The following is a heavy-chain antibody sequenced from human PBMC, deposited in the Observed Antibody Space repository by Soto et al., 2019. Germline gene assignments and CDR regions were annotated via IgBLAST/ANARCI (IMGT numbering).Heavy chain of an antibody. D-gene: IGHD5-18*01. J-gene: IGHJ4*02. CDR2: IIPIFGTA. CDR3: AREAGDSYGNYFDY. V-gene: IGHV1-69*01. Sequence: QVQLVQSGAEVKKPGSSVKVSCKASGGTFSSYAISWVRQAPGQGLEWMGGIIPIFGTANYAQKFQGRVTITADESTSTAYRELSSLRSEDTAVYYCAREAGDSYGNYFDYWGQGTLVTVSS. CDR1: GGTFSSYA.